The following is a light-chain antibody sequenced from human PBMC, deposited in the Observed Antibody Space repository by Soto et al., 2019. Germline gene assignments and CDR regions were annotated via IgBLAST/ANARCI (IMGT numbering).Light chain of an antibody. J-gene: IGLJ1*01. CDR1: SSDVGSYTY. V-gene: IGLV2-14*01. CDR2: EVN. CDR3: SSYTSSSTLYV. Sequence: LTQPASVSGSPRQSITISCTGASSDVGSYTYVSWYQQHPGKAPKLMIYEVNNRPSGVSNRFSGSKSGNTASLTISGLQAEDEADYYFSSYTSSSTLYVFGTGTKVTVL.